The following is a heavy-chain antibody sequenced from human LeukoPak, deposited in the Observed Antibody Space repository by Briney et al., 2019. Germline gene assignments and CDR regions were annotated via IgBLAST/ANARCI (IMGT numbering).Heavy chain of an antibody. CDR2: IYYSGNT. V-gene: IGHV4-59*01. Sequence: PSETLSLTCTVSGGSISTYCWSWIRQPPGKGLEWIGNIYYSGNTNYNPSLKSRVTISVDTSKNQFSLKLSSVTAADTAVYYCTRGSIAYYYMDVWGKGTTVTISS. CDR1: GGSISTYC. J-gene: IGHJ6*03. D-gene: IGHD3-22*01. CDR3: TRGSIAYYYMDV.